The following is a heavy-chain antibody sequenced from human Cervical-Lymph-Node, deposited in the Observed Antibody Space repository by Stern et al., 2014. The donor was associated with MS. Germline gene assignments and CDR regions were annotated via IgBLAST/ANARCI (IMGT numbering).Heavy chain of an antibody. J-gene: IGHJ6*02. D-gene: IGHD1-26*01. Sequence: VQLVQSGNEVRKPGSSVKVSCKASVGTFTTFAISWVRQAPGQGLEWMGGIIPMFDTSDYAQQFQGRVTFTAVESTRTAYLELSGLRSEDTAVYFCARDQWEGVVPRPTSYYYYYGMDVWGQGTTVIVSS. CDR3: ARDQWEGVVPRPTSYYYYYGMDV. V-gene: IGHV1-69*01. CDR2: IIPMFDTS. CDR1: VGTFTTFA.